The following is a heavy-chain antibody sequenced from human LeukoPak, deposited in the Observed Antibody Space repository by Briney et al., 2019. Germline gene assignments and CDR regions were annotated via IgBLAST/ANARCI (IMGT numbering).Heavy chain of an antibody. CDR3: ARVEYSYGPPYYYFYYMDV. J-gene: IGHJ6*03. CDR1: GFSVSNNY. V-gene: IGHV3-53*01. CDR2: VYSGGNT. Sequence: GGSLRLSCAASGFSVSNNYMTWVRQAPGEGREWVSVVYSGGNTYYADFVKGRFTISRDNSKNTLYLQMNSLTVEDTAVYYCARVEYSYGPPYYYFYYMDVWGKGTTVTVSS. D-gene: IGHD5-18*01.